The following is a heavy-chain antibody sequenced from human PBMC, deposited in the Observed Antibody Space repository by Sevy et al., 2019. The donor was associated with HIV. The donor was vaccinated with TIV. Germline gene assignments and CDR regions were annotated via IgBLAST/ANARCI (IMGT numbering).Heavy chain of an antibody. CDR1: GFTFTLYA. D-gene: IGHD2-21*02. J-gene: IGHJ4*02. Sequence: GGYLRLSCAASGFTFTLYAIHWVRQAPGKGLEWVDLISYSGTNKYYADSVKGRFTISRDDSKNTAYLQMNNLRTDDTAVYYCARVAVEYCTDDCYHRFDYWGQGTQVTVSS. CDR3: ARVAVEYCTDDCYHRFDY. V-gene: IGHV3-30-3*01. CDR2: ISYSGTNK.